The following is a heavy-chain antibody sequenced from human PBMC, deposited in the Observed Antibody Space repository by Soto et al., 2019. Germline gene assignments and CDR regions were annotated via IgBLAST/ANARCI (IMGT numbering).Heavy chain of an antibody. CDR3: ASPKIAFYNWFDP. J-gene: IGHJ5*02. CDR2: IYYSGST. V-gene: IGHV4-39*01. CDR1: GGSISSSSYY. D-gene: IGHD3-3*02. Sequence: QLQLHESGTGRVKPSETLCLTCTVSGGSISSSSYYWGWIRRPPGKGLEWIGSIYYSGSTYYNPSLKSRVTISVDTSKNQFSLKLSSVTAADTAVYYCASPKIAFYNWFDPWGQGTLVTVSS.